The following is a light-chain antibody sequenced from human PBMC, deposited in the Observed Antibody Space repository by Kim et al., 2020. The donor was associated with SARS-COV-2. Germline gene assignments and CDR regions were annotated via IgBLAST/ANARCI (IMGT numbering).Light chain of an antibody. CDR2: DAS. V-gene: IGKV3-11*01. Sequence: SPGERATLSCRARQTVSSYLAWYQQKPGQAPRLLIYDASSRATGIPARFSGSGSGTDFTLTISSLEPEDFAVYYCQQRSNWPPITFGQGTRLEIK. J-gene: IGKJ5*01. CDR1: QTVSSY. CDR3: QQRSNWPPIT.